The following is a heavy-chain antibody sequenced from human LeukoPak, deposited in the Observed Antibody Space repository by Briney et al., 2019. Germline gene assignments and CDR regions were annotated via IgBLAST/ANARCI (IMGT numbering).Heavy chain of an antibody. CDR1: GYTFTAYY. D-gene: IGHD1-26*01. V-gene: IGHV1-2*02. CDR3: ARGVGATTAAFDY. CDR2: INPNSGGT. Sequence: ASVKASCKASGYTFTAYYMHWVRQAPEQGLKWMGWINPNSGGTKYAQKFQGRVTMTRDTSISTAYMELSRLRSDDTAVYYCARGVGATTAAFDYWGQGTLVTVSS. J-gene: IGHJ4*02.